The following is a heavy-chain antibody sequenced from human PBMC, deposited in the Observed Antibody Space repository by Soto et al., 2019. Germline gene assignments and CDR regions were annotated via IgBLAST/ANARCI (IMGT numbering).Heavy chain of an antibody. Sequence: ASVKVSCKASGYTFTSYDINWVRQATGQGLEWMGWMNPNSGNTGYAQKFRGRVTMTRNTSISTAYMELSSLRSEDTAVYYCARASVGYYYYYYMDVWGKGTTVTVSS. D-gene: IGHD1-26*01. CDR3: ARASVGYYYYYYMDV. CDR1: GYTFTSYD. J-gene: IGHJ6*03. CDR2: MNPNSGNT. V-gene: IGHV1-8*01.